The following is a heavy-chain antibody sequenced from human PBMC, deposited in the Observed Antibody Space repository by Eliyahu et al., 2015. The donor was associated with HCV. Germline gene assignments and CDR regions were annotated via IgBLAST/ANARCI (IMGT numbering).Heavy chain of an antibody. CDR3: ARPHTSSWHHFLDY. Sequence: QVQLVQSGAEVKKPGASVXVSCKAXGYTFITYXITWVRXAPGXGLEWMGWISAYNGXTNFAQKFQGRVTMTTDTSTSTAHMELRSLTSEDTAVYYCARPHTSSWHHFLDYWGQGTLVTVSS. CDR2: ISAYNGXT. J-gene: IGHJ4*02. CDR1: GYTFITYX. D-gene: IGHD6-13*01. V-gene: IGHV1-18*04.